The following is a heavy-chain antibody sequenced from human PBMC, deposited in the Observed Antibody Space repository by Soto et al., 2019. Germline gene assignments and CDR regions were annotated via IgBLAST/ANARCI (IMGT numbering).Heavy chain of an antibody. CDR2: TSAYNGNT. CDR3: AREPGIAAACTDWFDP. D-gene: IGHD6-13*01. V-gene: IGHV1-18*01. Sequence: ASVKVSCKASGYTFTSYGISWVRQAPGQGLEWMGWTSAYNGNTNYAQKLQGRVTMTTDTSTSTAYMELRSLRSDDTAVYYCAREPGIAAACTDWFDPWGQGTLVTVSS. CDR1: GYTFTSYG. J-gene: IGHJ5*02.